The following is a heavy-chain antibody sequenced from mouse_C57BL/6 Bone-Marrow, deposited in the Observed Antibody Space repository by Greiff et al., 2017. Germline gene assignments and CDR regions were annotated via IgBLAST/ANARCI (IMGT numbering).Heavy chain of an antibody. V-gene: IGHV1-19*01. CDR2: INPYNGGT. D-gene: IGHD1-1*01. Sequence: VQLQQSGPVLVKPGASVKMSCKASGYTFTDYYMNWVKQSHGKSLEWIGVINPYNGGTSYNQKFKGKATLTVDKSSSTAYMELNSLTSEDSAVYYCARGATVVATGEYFDYWGQGTTLTVSS. J-gene: IGHJ2*01. CDR3: ARGATVVATGEYFDY. CDR1: GYTFTDYY.